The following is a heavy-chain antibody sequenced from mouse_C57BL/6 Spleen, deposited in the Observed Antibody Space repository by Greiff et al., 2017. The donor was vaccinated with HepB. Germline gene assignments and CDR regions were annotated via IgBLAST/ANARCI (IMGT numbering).Heavy chain of an antibody. CDR2: INPGSGGT. CDR1: GYAFTNYL. J-gene: IGHJ4*01. CDR3: ASRQLRLYYAMDY. Sequence: VQLQESGAELVRPGTSVKVSCKASGYAFTNYLIEWVKQRPGQGLEWIGVINPGSGGTNYNEKFKGKATLTADKSSSTAYMQLSSLTSEDSAVYFCASRQLRLYYAMDYWGQGTSVTVSS. V-gene: IGHV1-54*01. D-gene: IGHD3-2*02.